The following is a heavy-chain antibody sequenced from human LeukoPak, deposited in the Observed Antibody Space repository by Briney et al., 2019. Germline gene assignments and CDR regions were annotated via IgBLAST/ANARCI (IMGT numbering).Heavy chain of an antibody. CDR2: ISSSSSTI. Sequence: GGSLRLSCAASGFTFSNYNMNWVRQAPGKGLEWVSYISSSSSTIYYADSVKGRFAISRDNAKNSLYLQMNSLRAEDTAVYYCASSYYYMDVWGKGTTVTVSS. V-gene: IGHV3-48*01. CDR1: GFTFSNYN. J-gene: IGHJ6*03. CDR3: ASSYYYMDV.